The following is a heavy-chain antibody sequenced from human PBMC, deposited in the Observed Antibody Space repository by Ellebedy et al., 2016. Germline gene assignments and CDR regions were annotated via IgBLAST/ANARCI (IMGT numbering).Heavy chain of an antibody. V-gene: IGHV4-59*01. J-gene: IGHJ4*02. CDR3: ARRDGIAVAPFDY. CDR2: IYYSGST. CDR1: GGSISSYY. D-gene: IGHD6-19*01. Sequence: GSLRLXXTVSGGSISSYYWSWIRQPPGKGLEWIGYIYYSGSTNYNPSLKSRVTISVDTSKNQFSLKLSSVTAADTAVYYCARRDGIAVAPFDYWGQGTLVTVSS.